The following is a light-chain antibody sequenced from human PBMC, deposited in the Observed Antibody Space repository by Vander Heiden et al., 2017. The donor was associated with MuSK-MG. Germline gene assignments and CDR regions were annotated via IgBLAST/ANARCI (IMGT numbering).Light chain of an antibody. J-gene: IGKJ1*01. CDR2: KAS. CDR3: QQYNSYSWT. V-gene: IGKV1-5*03. Sequence: DMQITQSPSPLSASVGDRVTITCRASQSISSWLDWYQQKPGNAPKLLNYKASSLESGVPSRFSGSGSGTEFTLTISSLQPDDFATYYCQQYNSYSWTFGQGTKVEIK. CDR1: QSISSW.